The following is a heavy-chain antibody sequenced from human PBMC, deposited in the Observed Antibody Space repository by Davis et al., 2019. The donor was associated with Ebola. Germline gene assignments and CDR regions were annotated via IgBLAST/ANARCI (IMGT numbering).Heavy chain of an antibody. Sequence: GGSLRLSCKGSGYSFTSYWLGWVRQLPGNGLEWMGIIYPGDSDTRYSPSFQGQVTISADKSISTAYLQWSSLKASDTAMYYCARIGDYGFDYWGQGTLVTVSS. CDR2: IYPGDSDT. V-gene: IGHV5-51*01. CDR1: GYSFTSYW. J-gene: IGHJ4*02. D-gene: IGHD4-17*01. CDR3: ARIGDYGFDY.